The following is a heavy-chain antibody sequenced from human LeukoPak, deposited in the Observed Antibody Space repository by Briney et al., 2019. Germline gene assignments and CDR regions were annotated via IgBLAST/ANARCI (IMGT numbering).Heavy chain of an antibody. D-gene: IGHD3-22*01. CDR1: GDSISRGGYY. J-gene: IGHJ4*02. CDR2: IYHSGSA. CDR3: ARDSSGYYVFDY. V-gene: IGHV4-31*03. Sequence: SETLSLTCTVSGDSISRGGYYWTWIRQNPAKGLEWLGYIYHSGSAYYNPSLKSRITISVDTSKNQFSLNMSSVTVADTAVYYCARDSSGYYVFDYWGQGTLVTVSS.